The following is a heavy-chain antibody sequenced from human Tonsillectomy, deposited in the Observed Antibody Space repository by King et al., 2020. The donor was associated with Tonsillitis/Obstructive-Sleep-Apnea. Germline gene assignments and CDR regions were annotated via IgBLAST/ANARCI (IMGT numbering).Heavy chain of an antibody. D-gene: IGHD5-24*01. CDR1: GYTFTSYW. Sequence: VQLVESGAEVKMPGESLKISGKGSGYTFTSYWSAWLRQMPGRGLEWMGIFYPVDSDTRYSPSFQGQVTISADKSISTAYLQWSSLKASDTAMYYCARLSRDNFESFDYWGQGTLVTVSS. V-gene: IGHV5-51*01. CDR3: ARLSRDNFESFDY. CDR2: FYPVDSDT. J-gene: IGHJ4*02.